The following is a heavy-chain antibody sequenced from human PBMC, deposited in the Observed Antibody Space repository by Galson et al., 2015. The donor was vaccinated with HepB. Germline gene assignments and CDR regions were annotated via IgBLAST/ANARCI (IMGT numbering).Heavy chain of an antibody. D-gene: IGHD2-2*01. CDR3: ARHVGVPGTRGFDY. V-gene: IGHV4-4*02. J-gene: IGHJ4*02. CDR1: GGSISSGNW. Sequence: SETLSLTCAVSGGSISSGNWWSWVRQPPGKGLEWIGEIYHSGTANYNPSLESRGTISLDKSKNQISLKLTSVTAADTAVYYCARHVGVPGTRGFDYWGQRTLVTVSS. CDR2: IYHSGTA.